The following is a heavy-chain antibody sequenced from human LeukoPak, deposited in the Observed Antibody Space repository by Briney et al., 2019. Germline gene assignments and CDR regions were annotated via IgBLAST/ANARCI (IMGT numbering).Heavy chain of an antibody. CDR3: ARVALTNYYDSSGYENYFDY. CDR2: INPSGGST. D-gene: IGHD3-22*01. V-gene: IGHV1-46*01. J-gene: IGHJ4*02. Sequence: VASVKVSCKASGYTFTSYYMHWVRQAPGQGLEWMGIINPSGGSTSYAQKFQGRVTMTRDTSTSTVCMELSSLRSEDTAVYYCARVALTNYYDSSGYENYFDYWGQGTLVTVSS. CDR1: GYTFTSYY.